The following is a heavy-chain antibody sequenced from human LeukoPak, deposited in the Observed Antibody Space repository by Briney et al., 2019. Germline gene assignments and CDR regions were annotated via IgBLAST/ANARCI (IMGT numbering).Heavy chain of an antibody. CDR1: EFSVGSNY. V-gene: IGHV3-66*01. CDR3: AILPSPGIAVAGYHAFDI. CDR2: IYSGGST. D-gene: IGHD6-19*01. Sequence: PGGSLRLSCAASEFSVGSNYMTWVRQAPGKGLEWVSLIYSGGSTYYADSVKGRFTISRDNSKNTLYLQMNSLRAEDTAVYYCAILPSPGIAVAGYHAFDIWGQGTMVTVSS. J-gene: IGHJ3*02.